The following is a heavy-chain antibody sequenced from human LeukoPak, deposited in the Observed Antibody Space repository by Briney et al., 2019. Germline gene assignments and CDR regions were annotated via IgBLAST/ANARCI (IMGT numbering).Heavy chain of an antibody. J-gene: IGHJ5*02. CDR2: INIGGTNT. CDR3: ATDGAGFDT. CDR1: GFNFNDYY. Sequence: GGSLRLSCAASGFNFNDYYMSWIRQAPGKGLEWLSYINIGGTNTHYADSVKGRFTISRDNAKKSLYLEMNNLRAEDTAVYYCATDGAGFDTWGQGVLVTVSS. V-gene: IGHV3-11*01.